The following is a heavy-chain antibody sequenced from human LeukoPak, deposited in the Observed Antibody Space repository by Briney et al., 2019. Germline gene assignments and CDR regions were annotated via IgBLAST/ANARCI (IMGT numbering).Heavy chain of an antibody. CDR3: AKGIGELSVYGMDV. CDR1: GFTFSGYA. V-gene: IGHV3-23*01. D-gene: IGHD3-10*01. CDR2: ISGSGGST. J-gene: IGHJ6*02. Sequence: GGSLRLSCAASGFTFSGYAMSWVRQAPGKGLEWVSGISGSGGSTYYADSVKGRFTNSRDNSKDTLYLQMNSLRAENTAVYYCAKGIGELSVYGMDVWGQGTTVTVSS.